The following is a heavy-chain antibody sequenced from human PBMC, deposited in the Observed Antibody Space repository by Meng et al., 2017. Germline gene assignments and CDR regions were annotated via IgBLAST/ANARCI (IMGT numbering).Heavy chain of an antibody. CDR3: TRDGYSDCSRTSCFDS. J-gene: IGHJ4*02. D-gene: IGHD2-2*01. V-gene: IGHV7-4-1*02. CDR1: GYTLTSYA. CDR2: IDTKTGNP. Sequence: QVQLMQFGSELRKPGASVKVSCKASGYTLTSYAINWLRQAPGQGLQWMGWIDTKTGNPTYVPGFTGRLVFSLDTSVSTAYLQISGLKADDTAVYYCTRDGYSDCSRTSCFDSWGQGTLVTVSS.